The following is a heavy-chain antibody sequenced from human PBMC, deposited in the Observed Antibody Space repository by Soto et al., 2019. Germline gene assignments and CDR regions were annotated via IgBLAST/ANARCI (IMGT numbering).Heavy chain of an antibody. D-gene: IGHD3-9*01. CDR2: INHSGST. Sequence: PSXTLSLTCGVYGGSFSGYYWSWIRQPPGKGPEWIGEINHSGSTNYNPSLKSRVTISVDTSKNQFSLKLSSVTAADTAVYYCARHPDYDILTGFDYWGQGTLVTVSS. CDR1: GGSFSGYY. J-gene: IGHJ4*02. CDR3: ARHPDYDILTGFDY. V-gene: IGHV4-34*01.